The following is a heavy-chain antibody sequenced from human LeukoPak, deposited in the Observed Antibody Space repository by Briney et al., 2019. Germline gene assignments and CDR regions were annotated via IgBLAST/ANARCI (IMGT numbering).Heavy chain of an antibody. CDR3: ARHDILTGYTFDY. V-gene: IGHV4-61*02. Sequence: PSETLSLTCTVSGGSISSGSYYWNCIRQPAGKGLEWIGRIYTSGSTNYNPSLKSRVTISVDTSKNQFSLKLSSVTAADTAVYYCARHDILTGYTFDYWGQGTLVTVSS. CDR2: IYTSGST. J-gene: IGHJ4*02. CDR1: GGSISSGSYY. D-gene: IGHD3-9*01.